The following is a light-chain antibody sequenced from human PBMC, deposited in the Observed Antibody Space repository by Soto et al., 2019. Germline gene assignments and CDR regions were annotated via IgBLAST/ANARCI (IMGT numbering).Light chain of an antibody. CDR3: QSYDSSTWV. CDR2: EDN. CDR1: SGSIASNF. J-gene: IGLJ3*02. V-gene: IGLV6-57*03. Sequence: NFMLTQPNSVSESPGKTVTISCTRSSGSIASNFVQWYQQRPGSAPTTVIYEDNERPSGVPDRFSGSIDISSNSASLTISGLKTEDEADYYCQSYDSSTWVFGGGTKLTVL.